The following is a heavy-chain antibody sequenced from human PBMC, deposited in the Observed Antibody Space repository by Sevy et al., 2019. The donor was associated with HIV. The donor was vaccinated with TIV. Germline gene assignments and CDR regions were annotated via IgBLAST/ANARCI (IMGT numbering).Heavy chain of an antibody. CDR3: ARDVNSVTRRGILVEHFYDY. V-gene: IGHV3-11*01. Sequence: GGSLRLSCAASGFTFSDYYMSWIHQAPGKGLEWVSYISSSGSKIYYADSVQGRFTISRDNAKNSLYLQMNSLRAEDTAVYYCARDVNSVTRRGILVEHFYDYWGQGTLVTVSS. CDR2: ISSSGSKI. D-gene: IGHD2-21*01. CDR1: GFTFSDYY. J-gene: IGHJ4*02.